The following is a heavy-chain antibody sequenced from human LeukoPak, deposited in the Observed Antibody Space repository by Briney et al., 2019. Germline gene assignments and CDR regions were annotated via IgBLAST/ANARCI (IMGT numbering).Heavy chain of an antibody. CDR3: ARGRRSIAVAGSNFDY. D-gene: IGHD6-19*01. V-gene: IGHV4-59*01. CDR1: GGSISSYY. CDR2: IYYSGST. Sequence: PSETLSLTCTASGGSISSYYWSWIRQPPGKGLEWIGYIYYSGSTNYNPSLKSRVTISVDTSKNQFSLKLSSVTAADTAVYYCARGRRSIAVAGSNFDYWGQGTLVTVSS. J-gene: IGHJ4*02.